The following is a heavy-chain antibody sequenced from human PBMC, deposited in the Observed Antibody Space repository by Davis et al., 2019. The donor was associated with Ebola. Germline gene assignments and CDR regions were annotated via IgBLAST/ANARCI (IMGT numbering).Heavy chain of an antibody. CDR1: GGSISSSYYY. V-gene: IGHV4-39*01. Sequence: MPSETLSLTCTVSGGSISSSYYYWGWIRQPPGKGLEWIGTIYYSGSTYYNPSLKSRVTISVDTSKNQFSLKLSSVTAADTAVYYCARHKGGSYYVWFDPWGQGTLVTVSS. J-gene: IGHJ5*02. CDR3: ARHKGGSYYVWFDP. D-gene: IGHD1-26*01. CDR2: IYYSGST.